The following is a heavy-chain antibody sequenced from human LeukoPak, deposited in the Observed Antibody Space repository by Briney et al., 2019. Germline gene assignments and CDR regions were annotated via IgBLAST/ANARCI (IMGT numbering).Heavy chain of an antibody. Sequence: GGSLRLSCVGSGFTFSSYAMSWVRQAPGKGLEWVSTISGSGGIKYYADSVKGRFTISRDNSKNTLYLQMNSLRAEDTAVYYCAKDSGWNYGPYFDYWGQGTLVTVSS. CDR1: GFTFSSYA. CDR3: AKDSGWNYGPYFDY. J-gene: IGHJ4*02. D-gene: IGHD1-7*01. CDR2: ISGSGGIK. V-gene: IGHV3-23*01.